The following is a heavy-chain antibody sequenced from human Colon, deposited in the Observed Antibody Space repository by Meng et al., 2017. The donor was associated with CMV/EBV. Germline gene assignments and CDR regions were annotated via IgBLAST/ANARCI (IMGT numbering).Heavy chain of an antibody. V-gene: IGHV5-51*01. J-gene: IGHJ3*02. CDR1: GSSFSTYW. CDR3: ARLQYVDSSGRDALNI. Sequence: GESLKISCQGSGSSFSTYWIAWVRQVPGQGLEWMGIIYPGDSDTRYRPSLEGHVTISADKSITTAYLQWSSLKASDTAMYYCARLQYVDSSGRDALNIWGQGTMVTVSS. D-gene: IGHD3-22*01. CDR2: IYPGDSDT.